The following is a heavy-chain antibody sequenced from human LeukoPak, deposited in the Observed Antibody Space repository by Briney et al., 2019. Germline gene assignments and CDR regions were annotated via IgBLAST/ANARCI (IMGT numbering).Heavy chain of an antibody. Sequence: GGSLRLSCAASGYSFSSYWMHWVRQVPGKGLVWVSRIDNYGRTTDYADSVKGRFTIPRDNVQNTLYLQMNSLNPEDTALYYWARDVGGAGSFWGQGTLVTVSS. CDR2: IDNYGRTT. J-gene: IGHJ4*02. V-gene: IGHV3-74*01. CDR1: GYSFSSYW. D-gene: IGHD3-10*01. CDR3: ARDVGGAGSF.